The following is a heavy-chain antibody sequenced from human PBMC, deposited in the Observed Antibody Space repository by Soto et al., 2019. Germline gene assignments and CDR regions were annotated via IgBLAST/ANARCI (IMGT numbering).Heavy chain of an antibody. D-gene: IGHD6-19*01. V-gene: IGHV1-69*01. CDR2: IIPIFGTA. CDR1: GGTFSSYA. CDR3: ATPYSSGWSSDYDYGIDF. Sequence: QVQLVQSGAEVKKPGSSVKVSCKASGGTFSSYAISWVRQAPGQGLEWMGGIIPIFGTANYAQKFQGRVTSTAVESTRTAYMELSGVRYEDTAVYYCATPYSSGWSSDYDYGIDFWGQGITLTVSS. J-gene: IGHJ6*02.